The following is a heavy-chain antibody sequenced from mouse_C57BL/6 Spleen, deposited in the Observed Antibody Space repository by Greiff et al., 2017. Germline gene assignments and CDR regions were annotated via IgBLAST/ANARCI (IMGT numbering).Heavy chain of an antibody. CDR2: IYPGDGDT. CDR1: GYAFSSSW. CDR3: ARDYYGSSYLAY. V-gene: IGHV1-82*01. J-gene: IGHJ3*01. D-gene: IGHD1-1*01. Sequence: QVQLQQSGPELVKPGASLKISCKASGYAFSSSWMTWVQQRPGKGLEWIGRIYPGDGDTNYKGKFTGKATLTADKASSTAYMQLSSLTSEDSAVYFCARDYYGSSYLAYWGQGTLVTVSA.